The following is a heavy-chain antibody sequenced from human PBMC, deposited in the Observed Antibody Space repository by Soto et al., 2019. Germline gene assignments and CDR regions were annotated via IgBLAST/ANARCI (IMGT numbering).Heavy chain of an antibody. CDR3: ARAHYDILNGYPTHAFDL. D-gene: IGHD3-9*01. Sequence: SETLSLTCTVSGVSVSSGDYYWSWIRQPPGKGLEWIGYIYYTGRTYYNPSLKSRVIISVDTSKNQFSLKLSSVTAAEKAVYYCARAHYDILNGYPTHAFDLWGQGTMATVSS. J-gene: IGHJ3*01. V-gene: IGHV4-30-4*01. CDR2: IYYTGRT. CDR1: GVSVSSGDYY.